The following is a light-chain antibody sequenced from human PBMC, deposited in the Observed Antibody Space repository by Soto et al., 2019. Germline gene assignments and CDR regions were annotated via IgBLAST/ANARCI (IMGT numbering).Light chain of an antibody. Sequence: QSVLTQPPSASGTPGQRVTISCSGSSSNIGSYAVNWYQQLPGTAPKLLIYSNDQRPSGVPDRFSGSKSGTSASLAIRGLRSEDEADYYCATWDDSLRGRVFGGGTKLTVL. CDR3: ATWDDSLRGRV. CDR1: SSNIGSYA. CDR2: SND. J-gene: IGLJ3*02. V-gene: IGLV1-47*02.